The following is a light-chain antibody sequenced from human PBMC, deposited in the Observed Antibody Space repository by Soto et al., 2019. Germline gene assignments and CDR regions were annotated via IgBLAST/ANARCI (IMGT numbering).Light chain of an antibody. Sequence: QSALTQPASVSGSPGQSITISCTGTSSDVGGYNYVSWYQQHPGKAPKLMIYEVSNRPSGVSNRFSGSKSGNTASLTISGLQAXDXADYYCSSYTSSSTPYVFGTGTK. V-gene: IGLV2-14*01. CDR1: SSDVGGYNY. CDR3: SSYTSSSTPYV. J-gene: IGLJ1*01. CDR2: EVS.